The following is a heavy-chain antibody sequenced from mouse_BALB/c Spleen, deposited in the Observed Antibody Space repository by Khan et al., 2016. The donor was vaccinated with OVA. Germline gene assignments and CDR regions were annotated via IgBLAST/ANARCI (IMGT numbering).Heavy chain of an antibody. Sequence: QVQLQQSGAELVKAGASVKMSCKASGYTFTSYWMHWVKQRLGQGLEWFAETNPTNGRTYYNEKFKSKATLTVDKSSSTAYMLLSGPTFEDSAVFSCARIKNIVATYFDYSGQGTTLTVSS. D-gene: IGHD1-1*01. V-gene: IGHV1S81*02. CDR3: ARIKNIVATYFDY. J-gene: IGHJ2*01. CDR2: TNPTNGRT. CDR1: GYTFTSYW.